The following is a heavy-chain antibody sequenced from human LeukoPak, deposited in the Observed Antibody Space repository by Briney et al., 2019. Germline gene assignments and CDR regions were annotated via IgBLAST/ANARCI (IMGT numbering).Heavy chain of an antibody. V-gene: IGHV3-30*02. D-gene: IGHD3-10*01. CDR3: ARGPMVRGVTDYYYYMDV. CDR1: GFTLRDYD. J-gene: IGHJ6*03. CDR2: IRYDGNNQ. Sequence: PGGSLRLSFATSGFTLRDYDMHGVRQAPGKGLEWVSLIRYDGNNQFYVDSVKGRFTFSRDNSNNTLYLQMNGLRAEDTAVYYCARGPMVRGVTDYYYYMDVWGKGTTVTVSS.